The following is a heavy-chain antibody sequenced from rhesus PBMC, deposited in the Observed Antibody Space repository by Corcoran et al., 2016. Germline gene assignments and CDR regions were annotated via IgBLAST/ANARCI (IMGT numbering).Heavy chain of an antibody. V-gene: IGHV2-152*01. CDR1: VFSLTTSGLV. J-gene: IGHJ6*01. D-gene: IGHD1-14*01. CDR2: IYWHDDN. Sequence: QVTLKESGPPPVKPPQPLPLTCTFSVFSLTTSGLVVGWFRQPPGQALEWLALIYWHDDNRYSTSLKSRLTISKDTSKNQLVLTMTNSEPVDTATYYRARGGNENDCGLESWGQGVVGTVSS. CDR3: ARGGNENDCGLES.